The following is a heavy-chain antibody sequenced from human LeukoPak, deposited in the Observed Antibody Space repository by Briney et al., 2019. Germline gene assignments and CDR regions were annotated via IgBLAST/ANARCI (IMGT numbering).Heavy chain of an antibody. V-gene: IGHV3-48*04. D-gene: IGHD2-21*01. CDR3: AREDGEGILYYMDV. CDR1: RFTFTSHW. CDR2: ISSSGSTI. Sequence: PGGSLRLSCVASRFTFTSHWMNWVRQAPGKGLEWVAYISSSGSTIYYADSLRGRFTVSRDNARNSLYLQMNSLRLEDTAVYYCAREDGEGILYYMDVWGKGTTVTVS. J-gene: IGHJ6*03.